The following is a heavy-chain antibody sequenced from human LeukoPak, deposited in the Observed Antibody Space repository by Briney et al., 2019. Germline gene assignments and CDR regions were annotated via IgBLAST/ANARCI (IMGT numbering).Heavy chain of an antibody. J-gene: IGHJ1*01. CDR2: INHSGST. CDR1: GGSFSGYY. V-gene: IGHV4-34*01. Sequence: NPSETLSLTCAVSGGSFSGYYWTWIRQPPGKGLEWIGEINHSGSTNYNPSLKSRVTISVDTSKNQFSLKLSSVTAADTAVYYCASSGYSSSWYSPEYFQHWGQGTLVTVSS. D-gene: IGHD6-13*01. CDR3: ASSGYSSSWYSPEYFQH.